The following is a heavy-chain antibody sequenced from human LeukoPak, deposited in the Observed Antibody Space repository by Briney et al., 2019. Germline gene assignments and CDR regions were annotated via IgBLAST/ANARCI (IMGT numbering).Heavy chain of an antibody. CDR2: ISGSAHKI. D-gene: IGHD5-18*01. CDR3: AGRPTGYSSGYIH. Sequence: GGSLRLSCVASGITFSNYAVRWVRQAPEKGLDWVSVISGSAHKIRYADSVKGRFTISRDNSENIAYLQMNNLRVEDTAVYYCAGRPTGYSSGYIHWGQGTLVTVSS. V-gene: IGHV3-23*01. CDR1: GITFSNYA. J-gene: IGHJ4*02.